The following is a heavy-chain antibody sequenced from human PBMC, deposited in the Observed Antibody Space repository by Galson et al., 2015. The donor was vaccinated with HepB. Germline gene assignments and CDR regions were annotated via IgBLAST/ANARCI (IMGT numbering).Heavy chain of an antibody. V-gene: IGHV3-30*18. D-gene: IGHD2-2*02. Sequence: SLRLSCAASGFTFSGYGMHWVRQAPGKGLEWVAVISYDGRNILYADSVKGRFTISRDNSKNTLFLQMNSLRAEDTAVFYCAKDRGYCTDTSCYMYYYMDVWGKGTTVTVSS. CDR2: ISYDGRNI. J-gene: IGHJ6*03. CDR3: AKDRGYCTDTSCYMYYYMDV. CDR1: GFTFSGYG.